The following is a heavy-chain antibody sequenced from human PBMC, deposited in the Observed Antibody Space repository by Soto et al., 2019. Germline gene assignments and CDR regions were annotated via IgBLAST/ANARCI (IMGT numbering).Heavy chain of an antibody. J-gene: IGHJ5*02. V-gene: IGHV5-51*01. Sequence: GESLKISCKGSGYSFTSYWIGWVRQMPGKGLEWMGIIYPGDSDTRYSPSFQGQVTISADKSISTAYLQWSSLKASDTAMYYCARQRGYSYGMANWFDPWGQGTLLTVSS. CDR3: ARQRGYSYGMANWFDP. CDR1: GYSFTSYW. CDR2: IYPGDSDT. D-gene: IGHD5-18*01.